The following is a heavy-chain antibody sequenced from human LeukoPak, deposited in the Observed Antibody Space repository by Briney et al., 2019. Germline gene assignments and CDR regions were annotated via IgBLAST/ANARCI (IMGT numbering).Heavy chain of an antibody. Sequence: NPGGSLRLSCEVSGFTFSDHYMSWIRQAPGKRLEWVSYISSGSTYTNYADSEEGRFTISRDNAKNSLYLQMNSLRAEDTAVYYCARGDYGGDYFDYWGQGTLVTVSS. CDR1: GFTFSDHY. V-gene: IGHV3-11*05. D-gene: IGHD4-23*01. J-gene: IGHJ4*02. CDR3: ARGDYGGDYFDY. CDR2: ISSGSTYT.